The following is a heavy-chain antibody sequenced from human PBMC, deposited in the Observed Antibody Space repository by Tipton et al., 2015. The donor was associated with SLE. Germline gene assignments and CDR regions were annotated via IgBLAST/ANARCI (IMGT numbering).Heavy chain of an antibody. V-gene: IGHV3-30*02. J-gene: IGHJ4*02. CDR2: IRYDGSNK. Sequence: GSLRLSCAASGFTFSSYGMHWVRQAPGKGLEWVAFIRYDGSNKYYADSVKGRFTISRDNSKNTLYLQMNSLGAEDTAVYYCAKDGRDRSGFDYWAQGTLVPVSS. D-gene: IGHD1-26*01. CDR3: AKDGRDRSGFDY. CDR1: GFTFSSYG.